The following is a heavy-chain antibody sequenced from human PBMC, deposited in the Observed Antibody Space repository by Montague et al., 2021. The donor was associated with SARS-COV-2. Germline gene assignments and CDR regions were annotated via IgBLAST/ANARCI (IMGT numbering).Heavy chain of an antibody. D-gene: IGHD3-10*01. V-gene: IGHV4-34*01. Sequence: SETLSLTCAVHGTSFSGYYWNWIRQPPGKGLEWIGEIHHGGSTNYNPSLKSRVIIPADTSKNQFSLKLTSVAAADTAVYCCARLGDGVVPSPILGVGPYYSYYYMDVWGKGTTVTVSS. CDR2: IHHGGST. CDR3: ARLGDGVVPSPILGVGPYYSYYYMDV. J-gene: IGHJ6*03. CDR1: GTSFSGYY.